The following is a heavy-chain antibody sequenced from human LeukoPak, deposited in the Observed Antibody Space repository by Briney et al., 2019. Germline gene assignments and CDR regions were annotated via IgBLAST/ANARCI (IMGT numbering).Heavy chain of an antibody. Sequence: GESLKISCKGSGYSLTSYWIGSVRQMPGKGLEWMGIIYPGDSDTRYSPSFQGQVTISAVKSISTAYLQWSSLKASDTAMYYCARPSSGWFFDYWGQGTLVTVSS. D-gene: IGHD6-19*01. CDR1: GYSLTSYW. V-gene: IGHV5-51*01. J-gene: IGHJ4*02. CDR2: IYPGDSDT. CDR3: ARPSSGWFFDY.